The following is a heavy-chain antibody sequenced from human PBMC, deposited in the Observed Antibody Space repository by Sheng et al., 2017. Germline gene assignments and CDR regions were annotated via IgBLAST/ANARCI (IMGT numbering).Heavy chain of an antibody. CDR2: ISYDGSNK. CDR3: ATCTSHCYISEYGAFD. CDR1: GFTFSSYA. D-gene: IGHD2-2*01. Sequence: QVQLVESGGGVVQPGRSLRLSCAASGFTFSSYAMHWVRQAPGKGLEWVAVISYDGSNKYYADSVKGRFTISRDNSKNTLYLQMNSLRAEDTAVYYCATCTSHCYISEYGAFD. V-gene: IGHV3-30*01. J-gene: IGHJ3*01.